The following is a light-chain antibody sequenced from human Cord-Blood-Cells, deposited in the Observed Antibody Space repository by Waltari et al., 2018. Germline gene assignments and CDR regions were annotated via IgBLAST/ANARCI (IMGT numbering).Light chain of an antibody. CDR3: CSYAGSYKGV. Sequence: QSALTQPRSVSGSPGQSVTISCTGTSSDVGGYNYVSWYQQHPGKAPKLMIYDVSKRPSGVPDRFSGSKSGNTASLPISGLQAEDEADYYCCSYAGSYKGVFGTGTKVTVL. V-gene: IGLV2-11*01. CDR2: DVS. J-gene: IGLJ1*01. CDR1: SSDVGGYNY.